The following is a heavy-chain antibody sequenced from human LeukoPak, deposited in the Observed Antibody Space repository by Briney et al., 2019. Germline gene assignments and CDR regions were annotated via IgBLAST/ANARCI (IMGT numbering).Heavy chain of an antibody. D-gene: IGHD3-22*01. Sequence: PGGSLRLSCAASGFTFSTYAMTWVRQAPGKGLEWVSTISASGNTTYYADSVKGQFTISRDSSKNTLFLQMNSLRAEDTAVYYCAAGRYSGYYDYWGQGTLVTVSS. V-gene: IGHV3-23*01. CDR3: AAGRYSGYYDY. CDR2: ISASGNTT. CDR1: GFTFSTYA. J-gene: IGHJ4*02.